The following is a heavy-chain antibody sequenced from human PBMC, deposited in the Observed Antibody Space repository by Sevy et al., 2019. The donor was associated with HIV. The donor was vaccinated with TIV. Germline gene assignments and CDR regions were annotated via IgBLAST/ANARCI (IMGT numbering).Heavy chain of an antibody. Sequence: GGSLRLSCAASGFTFSSYSMNWVRQAPGKGLEWVSYISSSSSTIYYADSVKGRFNIFRDNAKNSLYLQMNSLRDEDTAGYYCARAQTITNYYYYMDVWGKGTTVTVSS. V-gene: IGHV3-48*02. CDR2: ISSSSSTI. J-gene: IGHJ6*03. CDR1: GFTFSSYS. CDR3: ARAQTITNYYYYMDV. D-gene: IGHD2-2*01.